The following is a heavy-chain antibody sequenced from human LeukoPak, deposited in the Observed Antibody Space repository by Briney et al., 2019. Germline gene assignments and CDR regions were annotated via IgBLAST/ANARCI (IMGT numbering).Heavy chain of an antibody. CDR3: ARALSGITGYTYGRGIDY. J-gene: IGHJ4*02. CDR2: IRYDGSDK. CDR1: GFTFSSYG. V-gene: IGHV3-30*02. Sequence: GGSLRLSCAAPGFTFSSYGMHWVRQAPGKGLEWVAFIRYDGSDKYYVDSVKGLFTISRDNAKTSLYLQMNSLRAEDTAVYYCARALSGITGYTYGRGIDYWGQGTLVTVSS. D-gene: IGHD5-18*01.